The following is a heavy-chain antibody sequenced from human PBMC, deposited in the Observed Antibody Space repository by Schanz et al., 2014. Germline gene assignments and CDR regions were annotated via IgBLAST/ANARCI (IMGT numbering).Heavy chain of an antibody. CDR1: GFTVSANY. Sequence: EVQVVESGGGLVQPGGSLRLSCAVSGFTVSANYMIWVRQPPGKGLEWVSLIDYAGSTNYADSVKGRFTISRDNSKNTLYLQMNNLRAEDTAVYFCAKESEIVVVVGTSMSGDFHHWGQGTLVTVSS. CDR2: IDYAGST. CDR3: AKESEIVVVVGTSMSGDFHH. D-gene: IGHD2-15*01. J-gene: IGHJ1*01. V-gene: IGHV3-53*01.